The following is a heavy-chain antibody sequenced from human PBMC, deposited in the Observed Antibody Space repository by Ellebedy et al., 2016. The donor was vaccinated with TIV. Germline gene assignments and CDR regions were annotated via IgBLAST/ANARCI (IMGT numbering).Heavy chain of an antibody. CDR2: ISYDGSNK. Sequence: GGSLRLSCAVSGFIFSSYAMHWVRQAPGKGLEWVAAISYDGSNKYYADSVKGRFTISRDNSKNTLYLQMNSLRAEDTAVYYCARDLSSTGGSYYWGKYYYYGMDVWGQGTTVTVSS. D-gene: IGHD1-26*01. CDR1: GFIFSSYA. J-gene: IGHJ6*02. CDR3: ARDLSSTGGSYYWGKYYYYGMDV. V-gene: IGHV3-30-3*01.